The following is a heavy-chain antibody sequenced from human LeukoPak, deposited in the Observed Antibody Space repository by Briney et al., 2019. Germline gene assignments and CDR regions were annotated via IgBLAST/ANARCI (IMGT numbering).Heavy chain of an antibody. Sequence: SETLSLTCSVSGGSISSYYWTWIRQPAGKGLEWIGRISTNGSTNYNPSLKSRVTMSVDTSKNVFSLRLRSVTAADTAVYYCASTSIAARSSAFDIWGQGTMVTVSS. CDR1: GGSISSYY. CDR3: ASTSIAARSSAFDI. V-gene: IGHV4-4*07. J-gene: IGHJ3*02. D-gene: IGHD6-6*01. CDR2: ISTNGST.